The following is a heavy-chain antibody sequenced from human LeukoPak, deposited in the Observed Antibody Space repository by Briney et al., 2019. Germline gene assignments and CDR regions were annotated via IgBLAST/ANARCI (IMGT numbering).Heavy chain of an antibody. V-gene: IGHV4-61*01. CDR3: ARDINYYDSSGYPYDAFDI. CDR1: GGSISSSSYY. J-gene: IGHJ3*02. Sequence: SETLSLTCSVSGGSISSSSYYWGWIRQPPGKGLEWIGYIYYSGSTNYNPSLKSRVTISVDASKNQFSLKLSSVTAADTAVYYCARDINYYDSSGYPYDAFDIWGQGTMVTVSS. CDR2: IYYSGST. D-gene: IGHD3-22*01.